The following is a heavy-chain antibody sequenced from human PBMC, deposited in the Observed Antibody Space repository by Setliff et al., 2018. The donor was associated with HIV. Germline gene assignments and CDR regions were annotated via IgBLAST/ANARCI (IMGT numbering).Heavy chain of an antibody. J-gene: IGHJ4*02. D-gene: IGHD1-26*01. CDR1: GFTFSSYA. CDR2: IKSNTDGGTT. V-gene: IGHV3-15*01. CDR3: TNWGSGSLSDY. Sequence: GGSLRLSCASSGFTFSSYAMNWVRQAPGKGLEWVGRIKSNTDGGTTDYAAPVKGRFTISRDDSENTLYLQMNSLKTEDTGVYYCTNWGSGSLSDYWGQGTLVTVSS.